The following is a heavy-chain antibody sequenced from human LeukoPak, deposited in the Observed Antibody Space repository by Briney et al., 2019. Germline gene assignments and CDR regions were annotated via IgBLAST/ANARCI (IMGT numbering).Heavy chain of an antibody. CDR3: ASDHMLYAFHI. V-gene: IGHV4-61*02. CDR2: IYTSGST. CDR1: GGSISSGRYY. D-gene: IGHD3-10*02. Sequence: PSETLSLTCTVSGGSISSGRYYWSWIRQPAGKGLEWIGRIYTSGSTNYNPSLKSRVTISVDTSKNQFSLKLISVTAADTAVYYCASDHMLYAFHIWGQGTMVTVSS. J-gene: IGHJ3*02.